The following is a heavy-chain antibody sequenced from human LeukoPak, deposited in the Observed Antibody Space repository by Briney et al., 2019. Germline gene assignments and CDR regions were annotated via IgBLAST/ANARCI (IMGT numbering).Heavy chain of an antibody. D-gene: IGHD3-22*01. J-gene: IGHJ4*02. CDR3: ARVPETAYYYDSSGYEFDY. Sequence: GSSVKVSCKASGGTFSSYAISWVRQAPGQGLEWMGRIFPIFGIANYAQKFQGRVTITADKSTSTAYMELSNLRSEDTAVYYCARVPETAYYYDSSGYEFDYWGQGTLVTVSS. V-gene: IGHV1-69*04. CDR1: GGTFSSYA. CDR2: IFPIFGIA.